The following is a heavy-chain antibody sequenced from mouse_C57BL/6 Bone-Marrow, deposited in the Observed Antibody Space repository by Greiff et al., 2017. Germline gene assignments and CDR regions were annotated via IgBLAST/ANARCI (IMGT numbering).Heavy chain of an antibody. CDR1: GYTFTDYY. D-gene: IGHD2-4*01. CDR3: ARSGGLRTWCAY. V-gene: IGHV1-26*01. J-gene: IGHJ3*01. CDR2: INPNNGGT. Sequence: EVQLQQSGPELVKPGASVKISCKASGYTFTDYYMNWVKQSHGKSLEWIGDINPNNGGTSYNQKFKGKATLTVDKSSSTAYMELRSLTSEDSAVYYCARSGGLRTWCAYWGQEALGTVSA.